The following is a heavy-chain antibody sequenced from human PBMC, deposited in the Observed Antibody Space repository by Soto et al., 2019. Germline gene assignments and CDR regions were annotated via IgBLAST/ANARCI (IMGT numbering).Heavy chain of an antibody. CDR3: AREMWTRTGPQNFFDY. V-gene: IGHV1-18*01. CDR2: ISPSSGVT. J-gene: IGHJ4*02. Sequence: QVQLVQSEGEVRQPGASVKVSCRASGYTFTSYGIIWVRQATGQGLEWMGYISPSSGVTRYAQNLQGRVTLTKDTSTTTAYMELRSLSSDDTAVYYCAREMWTRTGPQNFFDYWGLGALVTVSS. CDR1: GYTFTSYG. D-gene: IGHD2-21*01.